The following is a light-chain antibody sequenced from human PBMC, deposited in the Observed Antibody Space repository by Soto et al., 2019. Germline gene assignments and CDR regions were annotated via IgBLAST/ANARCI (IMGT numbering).Light chain of an antibody. J-gene: IGKJ3*01. CDR1: QSVSSTY. V-gene: IGKV3-20*01. CDR3: QQYGSPIT. Sequence: EIVLTQSPGTLSLSPGERATLSCRASQSVSSTYLAWYQQKPGQAPRLLIYGASSRATGIPDRFSGSGSGTDFTLTINRLEPEAFAVYYCQQYGSPITFGPGTKVDIK. CDR2: GAS.